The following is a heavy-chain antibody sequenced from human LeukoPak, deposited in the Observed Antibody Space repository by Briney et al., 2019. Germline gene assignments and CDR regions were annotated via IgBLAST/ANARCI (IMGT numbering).Heavy chain of an antibody. Sequence: GGSLRLSCAASGFTLSSYAMSWVRQAPGKGLEWVSAISGSGGSTYYADSVKGRFTISRDNSKNTLYLQMNSLRAEDTAVYYCAKVVSNWNYFDYWGQGTLVTVSS. J-gene: IGHJ4*02. CDR2: ISGSGGST. CDR1: GFTLSSYA. V-gene: IGHV3-23*01. D-gene: IGHD1-20*01. CDR3: AKVVSNWNYFDY.